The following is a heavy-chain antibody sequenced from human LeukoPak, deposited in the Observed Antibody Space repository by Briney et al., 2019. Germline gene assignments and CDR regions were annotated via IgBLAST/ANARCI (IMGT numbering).Heavy chain of an antibody. V-gene: IGHV4-34*01. D-gene: IGHD4-17*01. CDR2: INHSGST. J-gene: IGHJ4*02. CDR1: GGSFSGYY. CDR3: ARNYGDYY. Sequence: SETLSLTCAVYGGSFSGYYWSWIRQPPGKGLEWIGEINHSGSTNYNPSLKSRVTISVDTSKNQFSLKLSSVTAADTAVYYCARNYGDYYWGQGTLVTVSS.